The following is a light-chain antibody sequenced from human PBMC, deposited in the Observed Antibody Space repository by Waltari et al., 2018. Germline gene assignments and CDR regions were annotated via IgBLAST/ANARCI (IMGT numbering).Light chain of an antibody. CDR1: SSDVGSYKL. CDR2: EGS. CDR3: CSYAGSSTFDVV. J-gene: IGLJ2*01. V-gene: IGLV2-23*03. Sequence: QSALTQPASVSGSPGQSITISCTGTSSDVGSYKLVSWYQQHPGKAPKRMIYEGSKRPSGVSNRLSGSKSGNTASLTLSGLQAEYEADYYCCSYAGSSTFDVVFGGGTKLTVL.